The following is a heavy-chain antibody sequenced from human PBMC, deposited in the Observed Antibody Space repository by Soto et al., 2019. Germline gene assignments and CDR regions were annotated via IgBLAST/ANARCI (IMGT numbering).Heavy chain of an antibody. J-gene: IGHJ4*02. CDR2: IIPIFGTA. Sequence: SVKGSCKVSGGTFSSYAISWVRQAPGQGLEWMGGIIPIFGTANYAQKFQGRATITADESTSKAYMELSSLRSEDTAVYYCAGQSYPRQLNQSGLFDYWGQGTLVTVSS. V-gene: IGHV1-69*13. CDR3: AGQSYPRQLNQSGLFDY. CDR1: GGTFSSYA. D-gene: IGHD1-1*01.